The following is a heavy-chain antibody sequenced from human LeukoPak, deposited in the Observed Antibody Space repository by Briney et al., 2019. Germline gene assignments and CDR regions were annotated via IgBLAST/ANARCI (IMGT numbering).Heavy chain of an antibody. CDR2: ISGSGGST. D-gene: IGHD3-10*01. Sequence: GGSLRLSCAASGSTFSTYAMNWVRQAPGKGLEWVSGISGSGGSTWYADSVKGRFTISGDNSRNTLHLQMSSLRVEDTAVYYCVKDSSSGSYFDYWGQGTLVTVSS. V-gene: IGHV3-23*01. CDR3: VKDSSSGSYFDY. J-gene: IGHJ4*02. CDR1: GSTFSTYA.